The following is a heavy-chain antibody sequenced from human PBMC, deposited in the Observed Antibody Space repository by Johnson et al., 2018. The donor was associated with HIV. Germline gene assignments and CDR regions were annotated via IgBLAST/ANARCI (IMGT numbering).Heavy chain of an antibody. J-gene: IGHJ3*02. D-gene: IGHD3-10*01. CDR3: ARKGLVWFGWAFDI. CDR1: GLSFSNYG. CDR2: IKQDGSEK. V-gene: IGHV3-7*01. Sequence: VQLVESGGGVVQPGKSLTLSCVVSGLSFSNYGIHWVRQAPGKGPEWVVNIKQDGSEKYYVDSLKGRVTISRDNAKNSLYLQLNSLRAEDTAVYYCARKGLVWFGWAFDIWGQGTMVTVSS.